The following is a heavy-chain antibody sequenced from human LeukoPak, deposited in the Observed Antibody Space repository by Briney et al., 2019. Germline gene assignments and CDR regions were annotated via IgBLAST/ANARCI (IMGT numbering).Heavy chain of an antibody. V-gene: IGHV3-30*18. J-gene: IGHJ4*02. Sequence: SRRLSYGDCRVTFSSCGMNWVGEAPGKGLEWVAVISYDGSNKYYADSVKGRFTIPRDNSKNTLYLQMNSLRAEDTAVYYCAKEGVRTSLDYWGQGTLVTVSS. CDR3: AKEGVRTSLDY. CDR1: RVTFSSCG. D-gene: IGHD2-2*01. CDR2: ISYDGSNK.